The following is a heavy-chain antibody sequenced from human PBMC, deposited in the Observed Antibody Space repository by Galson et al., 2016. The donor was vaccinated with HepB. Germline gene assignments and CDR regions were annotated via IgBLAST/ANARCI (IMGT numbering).Heavy chain of an antibody. CDR1: GGSFNSSSYY. CDR2: IYFDGSSE. J-gene: IGHJ4*02. D-gene: IGHD5-24*01. Sequence: LSLTCTVSGGSFNSSSYYWAWIRQPPGRGLEWVAVIYFDGSSEYYGASVKGRFTISRDNSNNTHFLQMNSLRTDDTAMYDCAKDRAPMSTNGASLWGQGTLVTVSS. CDR3: AKDRAPMSTNGASL. V-gene: IGHV3-30*18.